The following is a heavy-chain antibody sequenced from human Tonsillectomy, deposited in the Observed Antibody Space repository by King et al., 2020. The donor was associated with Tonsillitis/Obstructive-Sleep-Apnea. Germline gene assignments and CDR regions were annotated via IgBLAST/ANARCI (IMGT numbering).Heavy chain of an antibody. D-gene: IGHD1-14*01. CDR1: GYTFTRYY. CDR3: ARDDVVGRYIDS. J-gene: IGHJ4*02. CDR2: INPSTGIT. V-gene: IGHV1-46*01. Sequence: VQLVESGAEVKTPGASVKVSCNASGYTFTRYYIHWVRHARVQGLEWMGIINPSTGITTYALKFKVRVTMTTDTSATTVYLELSSLRSEDTAMYYCARDDVVGRYIDSWGQGTLVTVSS.